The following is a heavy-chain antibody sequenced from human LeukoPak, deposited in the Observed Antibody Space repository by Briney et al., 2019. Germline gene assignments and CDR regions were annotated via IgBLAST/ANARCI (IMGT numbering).Heavy chain of an antibody. CDR2: IIPIFGTA. V-gene: IGHV1-69*13. CDR3: ARDPYDILTGPYYYYGMDV. J-gene: IGHJ6*02. Sequence: SVKVSCKASGGTFSSYAISCVRQAPGQGLEWMGGIIPIFGTANYAQKFQGRVTITADESTSTAYMELSSLRSEDTAVYYCARDPYDILTGPYYYYGMDVWGQGTTVTVSS. D-gene: IGHD3-9*01. CDR1: GGTFSSYA.